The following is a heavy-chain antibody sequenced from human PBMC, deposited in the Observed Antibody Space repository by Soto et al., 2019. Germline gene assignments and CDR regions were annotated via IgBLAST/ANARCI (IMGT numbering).Heavy chain of an antibody. D-gene: IGHD2-15*01. CDR3: ARGSGPNDVLEI. CDR1: GGSVSSCSYY. Sequence: SQTLCLPCTVSGGSVSSCSYYWSWIRQPTGKGLEWIGYIYYSGSTNYNPSLKSRVTISVDTSKNQFSLKLSSVTAADTAVYFFARGSGPNDVLEIWGQGTMVTVSS. CDR2: IYYSGST. V-gene: IGHV4-61*01. J-gene: IGHJ3*02.